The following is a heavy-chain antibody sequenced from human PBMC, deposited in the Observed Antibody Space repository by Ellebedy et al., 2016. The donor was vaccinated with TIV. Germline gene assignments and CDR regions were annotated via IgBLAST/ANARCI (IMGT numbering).Heavy chain of an antibody. V-gene: IGHV3-23*01. J-gene: IGHJ4*02. D-gene: IGHD6-6*01. Sequence: GGSLRLXXAASGFTFSSYAMSWVRQAPGKGLEWVSAISGSGGSTSYAQKFQGRVTMTRDTSTSTVYMELSSLRSEDTAVYYCARDMSSSSDYYFDYWGQGTLVTVSS. CDR3: ARDMSSSSDYYFDY. CDR2: ISGSGGST. CDR1: GFTFSSYA.